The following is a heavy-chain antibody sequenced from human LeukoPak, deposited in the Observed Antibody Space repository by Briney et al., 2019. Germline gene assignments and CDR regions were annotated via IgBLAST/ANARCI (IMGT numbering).Heavy chain of an antibody. Sequence: PSETLSLTCTVSGGSISSSSYYWGWIRQPPGKGLEWIVSIYYSGSTYYNPSLKSRVTISVDTSKNQFSLKLSSVTAADTAVYYCARYYYDSSGYYSDDYWGQGTLVTVSS. CDR2: IYYSGST. CDR3: ARYYYDSSGYYSDDY. D-gene: IGHD3-22*01. V-gene: IGHV4-39*01. J-gene: IGHJ4*02. CDR1: GGSISSSSYY.